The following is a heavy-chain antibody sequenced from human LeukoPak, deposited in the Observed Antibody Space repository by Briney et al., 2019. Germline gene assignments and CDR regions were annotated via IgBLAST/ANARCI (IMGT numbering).Heavy chain of an antibody. Sequence: GGSLRLSCAVSGFTFSNYGMSWVRQPPGQGLVWVARITSDGTSISYAESVKGRFTISRENSKNTLYLQMNSLRAEDTAVYYCAKSLAAAGNYWGQGTLVTVSS. CDR2: ITSDGTSI. J-gene: IGHJ4*02. CDR3: AKSLAAAGNY. CDR1: GFTFSNYG. V-gene: IGHV3-23*01. D-gene: IGHD6-13*01.